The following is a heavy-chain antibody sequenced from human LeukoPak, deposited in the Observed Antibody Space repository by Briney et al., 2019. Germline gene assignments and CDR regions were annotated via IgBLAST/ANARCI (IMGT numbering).Heavy chain of an antibody. CDR3: AREGRWLRLRGYFDY. V-gene: IGHV3-30-3*01. D-gene: IGHD5-12*01. CDR1: GFTFSSYA. CDR2: ISYDGSNK. Sequence: PGGSLRLSCAASGFTFSSYAMHWVRQAPGKGLEWVAVISYDGSNKYYADSVKGRFTISRDNSKNTLYLQMNSLRAEDTAVYYCAREGRWLRLRGYFDYWGQGTLVTVSS. J-gene: IGHJ4*02.